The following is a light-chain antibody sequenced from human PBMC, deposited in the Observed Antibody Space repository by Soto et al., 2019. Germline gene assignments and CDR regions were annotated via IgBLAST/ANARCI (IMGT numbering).Light chain of an antibody. V-gene: IGKV1-5*03. Sequence: QVTHYPSNLPPSVGDRVAITCRASQSISSWLAWYQQKPGQAPNLLTYTASNLESGVPSRFSGSGSGTDFTLTISRLQPDDVSTYYCQLYHGTCGQGTKVDIK. J-gene: IGKJ1*01. CDR3: QLYHGT. CDR1: QSISSW. CDR2: TAS.